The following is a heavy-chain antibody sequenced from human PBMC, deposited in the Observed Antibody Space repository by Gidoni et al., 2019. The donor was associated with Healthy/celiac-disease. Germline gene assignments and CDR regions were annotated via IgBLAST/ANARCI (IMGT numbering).Heavy chain of an antibody. CDR1: GFTFSSYW. Sequence: EVQLVESGGGLVQPGGSLSLSCAASGFTFSSYWMHWVRQAPGKGLVWVSRINSDGSSTSYADSVKGRFTISRDNAKNTLYLQMNSLRAEDTAVYYCARVQLAAAGIYWYFDLWGRGTLVTVSS. D-gene: IGHD6-13*01. J-gene: IGHJ2*01. CDR2: INSDGSST. CDR3: ARVQLAAAGIYWYFDL. V-gene: IGHV3-74*01.